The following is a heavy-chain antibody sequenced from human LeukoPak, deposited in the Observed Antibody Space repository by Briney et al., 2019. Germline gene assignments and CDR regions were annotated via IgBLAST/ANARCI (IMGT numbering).Heavy chain of an antibody. D-gene: IGHD3-22*01. CDR3: ADQSLPYNYDSSGFDY. J-gene: IGHJ4*02. Sequence: PGGSLRLSCAASGFTFSSYAMSWVRQAPGKGLEWVSAISGSGGSTYYADSVKGRFTISRDNAKNSPYLQMNSLRAEDTAVYYCADQSLPYNYDSSGFDYWGQGTLVTVSS. CDR2: ISGSGGST. CDR1: GFTFSSYA. V-gene: IGHV3-23*01.